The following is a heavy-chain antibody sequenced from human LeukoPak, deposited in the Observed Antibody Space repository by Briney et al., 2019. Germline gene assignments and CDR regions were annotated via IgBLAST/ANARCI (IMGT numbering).Heavy chain of an antibody. Sequence: QPGGSLRLSCEASGFTFSSYAMHWVRQAPGKGLEWVAVISYDGSNKYYADSVKGRFTISRDDAQTSVYLQLSSLRPEDTAVYYCAKNKGWELPAELDSWGQGALVIVSS. V-gene: IGHV3-30-3*01. CDR1: GFTFSSYA. D-gene: IGHD2-15*01. CDR2: ISYDGSNK. J-gene: IGHJ4*02. CDR3: AKNKGWELPAELDS.